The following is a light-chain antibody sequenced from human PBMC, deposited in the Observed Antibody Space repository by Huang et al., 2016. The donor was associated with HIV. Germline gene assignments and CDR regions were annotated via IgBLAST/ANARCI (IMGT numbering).Light chain of an antibody. CDR3: QQRSSGVT. J-gene: IGKJ4*01. V-gene: IGKV3-11*01. CDR1: QRVGNY. CDR2: DTS. Sequence: IVLTQSPATLAWYPGERVTLSCRASQRVGNYIAWYQQHPGQSPKLLIYDTSNRATGTPVRFSGSGAGTDFTLTSSSLESEDFAVYDCQQRSSGVTFGGGTKVQVK.